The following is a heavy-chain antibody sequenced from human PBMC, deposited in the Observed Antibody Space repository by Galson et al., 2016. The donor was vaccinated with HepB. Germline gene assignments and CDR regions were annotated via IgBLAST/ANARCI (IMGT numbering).Heavy chain of an antibody. V-gene: IGHV4-61*02. D-gene: IGHD2-15*01. CDR2: IYTSGNT. J-gene: IGHJ6*03. CDR1: GGSISSGDFY. Sequence: TLSLTCTVSGGSISSGDFYWSWIRQPAGKGLECIGRIYTSGNTNYNPSLKSRVTISIDASKNQFSLKLNSVTAADTAVYYCAGCLGSGGSCYYYYYMDGWGKGTTVTVSS. CDR3: AGCLGSGGSCYYYYYMDG.